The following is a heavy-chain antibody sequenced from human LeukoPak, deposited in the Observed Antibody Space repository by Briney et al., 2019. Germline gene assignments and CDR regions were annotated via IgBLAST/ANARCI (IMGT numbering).Heavy chain of an antibody. CDR3: ARRVFSGWGYYFDY. J-gene: IGHJ4*02. Sequence: ASVKVSCKASGYTFNDYCIHWVRQAPGQGLEWMGWINPKSGGTNYAQKFPGRVTMTRDTSISTAYMELSSLRSDDTAIYYCARRVFSGWGYYFDYWGQGTLVTVSS. D-gene: IGHD6-19*01. CDR2: INPKSGGT. V-gene: IGHV1-2*02. CDR1: GYTFNDYC.